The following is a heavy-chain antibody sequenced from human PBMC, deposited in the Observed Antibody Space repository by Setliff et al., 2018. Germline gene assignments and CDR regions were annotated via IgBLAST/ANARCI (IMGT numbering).Heavy chain of an antibody. D-gene: IGHD3-10*01. CDR1: GGSFSGYY. V-gene: IGHV4-34*01. CDR2: INHSGST. J-gene: IGHJ4*02. CDR3: VMGSGALGPN. Sequence: SETLSLTCAVYGGSFSGYYWSWIRQPPGKGLEWIGEINHSGSTNYNPSLKSRVTISVDTSKNQFSLKLSSVTAEDTAVYYCVMGSGALGPNWGQGTLVTVSS.